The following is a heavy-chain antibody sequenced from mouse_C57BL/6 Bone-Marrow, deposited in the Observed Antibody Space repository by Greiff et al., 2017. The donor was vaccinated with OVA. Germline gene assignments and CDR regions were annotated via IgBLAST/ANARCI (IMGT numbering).Heavy chain of an antibody. V-gene: IGHV2-9*01. D-gene: IGHD1-1*02. CDR2: IGGGGSK. CDR3: AKHRGLWPFAY. CDR1: GFSLTSYG. J-gene: IGHJ3*01. Sequence: VKLMESGPGLVAPSQSLYITCTVSGFSLTSYGVDWVRQPPGKGLEWLGGIGGGGSKNYHSAIMSRLGISKDNSKSQVFLKMNSLQPDYTAMYYCAKHRGLWPFAYWGQGTLVTVSA.